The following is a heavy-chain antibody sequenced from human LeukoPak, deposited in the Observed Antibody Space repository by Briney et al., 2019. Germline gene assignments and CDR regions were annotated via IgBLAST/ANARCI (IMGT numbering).Heavy chain of an antibody. D-gene: IGHD1-1*01. CDR3: ARSTRYNWNDDY. Sequence: GASVTVSCKASGYTFTGYYMHWVRQAPGQGLEWMGWINPNSGGTNYAQKFQGRVTMTRDTSISTAYMELSRLRSDDTAAYYCARSTRYNWNDDYWGQGTLVTVSS. V-gene: IGHV1-2*02. CDR1: GYTFTGYY. J-gene: IGHJ4*02. CDR2: INPNSGGT.